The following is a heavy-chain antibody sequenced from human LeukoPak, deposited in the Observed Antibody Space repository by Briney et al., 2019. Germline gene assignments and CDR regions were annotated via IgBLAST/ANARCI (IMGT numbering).Heavy chain of an antibody. CDR1: GFTFSSYS. Sequence: GGSLRLSCAASGFTFSSYSMNWVRQAPGKGLEWVSSISSSSSYIYYADSVKGRFTISRDNAKNSLYLQMNSLRAEDTAVYYCARGSAGYSYGTVYYYYYMDAWGKGTTVTVSS. CDR2: ISSSSSYI. D-gene: IGHD5-18*01. V-gene: IGHV3-21*01. J-gene: IGHJ6*03. CDR3: ARGSAGYSYGTVYYYYYMDA.